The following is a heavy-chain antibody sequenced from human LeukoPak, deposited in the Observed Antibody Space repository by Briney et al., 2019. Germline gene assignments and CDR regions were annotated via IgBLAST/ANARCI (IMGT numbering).Heavy chain of an antibody. CDR1: GFTFSSYA. D-gene: IGHD2-21*02. CDR2: ISDSGGST. Sequence: GGSLRLSCAASGFTFSSYAMSWVRQGPGKGLEWVSAISDSGGSTYYADSVKGRFTISRDNSKSTLYLQMNSLRAEDTAVYYCARFRTWGDKAFDYWGQGTLVTVSS. CDR3: ARFRTWGDKAFDY. J-gene: IGHJ4*02. V-gene: IGHV3-23*01.